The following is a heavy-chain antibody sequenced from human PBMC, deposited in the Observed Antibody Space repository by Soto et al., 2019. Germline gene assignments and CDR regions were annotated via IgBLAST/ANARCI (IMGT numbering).Heavy chain of an antibody. D-gene: IGHD3-10*01. CDR1: GYTFISYY. V-gene: IGHV1-46*01. CDR2: INPSGGST. J-gene: IGHJ6*02. Sequence: EASVKVSCKASGYTFISYYMHWVRQAPGQGLEWMGIINPSGGSTSYAQKFQGRVTMTRDTSTSTVYMELSSLRSEDTAVYYCARDEGFGDLLYYGMDDWGQGTTVTVSS. CDR3: ARDEGFGDLLYYGMDD.